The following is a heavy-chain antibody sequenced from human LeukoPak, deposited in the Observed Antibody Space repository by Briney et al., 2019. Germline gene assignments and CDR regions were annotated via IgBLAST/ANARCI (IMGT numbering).Heavy chain of an antibody. CDR1: GFTFSSYS. V-gene: IGHV3-48*01. CDR3: ARALYYYGSGSYYLDY. D-gene: IGHD3-10*01. Sequence: GGSLRLSCAASGFTFSSYSMNWVRQAPGKGLEWVSYISSSSSTIYYADSVKGRFTISRDNAKNSLYLQMNSLRAEDTAVYYCARALYYYGSGSYYLDYWGQGTLVTVSS. J-gene: IGHJ4*02. CDR2: ISSSSSTI.